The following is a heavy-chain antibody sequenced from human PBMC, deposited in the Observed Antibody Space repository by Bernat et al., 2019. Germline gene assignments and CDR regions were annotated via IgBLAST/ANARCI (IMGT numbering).Heavy chain of an antibody. CDR3: ARGPGNFDR. Sequence: EVQLVESGGGLVQPGGSLRLSCAASGFIFSSYSMNWVRQAPGTGLEWVSYISTGSNYIYYADSVKGRFTISRDNAKNSLFLQMNSLRAEDTAGYYCARGPGNFDRWGQGTLVTVSS. V-gene: IGHV3-21*05. CDR1: GFIFSSYS. CDR2: ISTGSNYI. J-gene: IGHJ4*02.